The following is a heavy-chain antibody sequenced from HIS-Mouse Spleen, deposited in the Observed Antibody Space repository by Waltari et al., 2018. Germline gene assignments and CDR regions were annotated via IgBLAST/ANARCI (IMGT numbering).Heavy chain of an antibody. J-gene: IGHJ3*02. CDR2: ISYDGSNK. D-gene: IGHD6-19*01. Sequence: QVQLVESGGGVVQPGRSMRLSCAAPGFPFSSYAMHWVRQAPGKGLEWVAVISYDGSNKYYADSVKGRFTISRDNSKNTLYLQMNSLRAEDTAVYYCARVNGIAVAGTDAFDIWGQGTMVTVSS. CDR1: GFPFSSYA. V-gene: IGHV3-30-3*01. CDR3: ARVNGIAVAGTDAFDI.